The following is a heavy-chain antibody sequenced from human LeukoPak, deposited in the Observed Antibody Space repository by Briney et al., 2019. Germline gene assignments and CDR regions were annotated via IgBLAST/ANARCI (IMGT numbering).Heavy chain of an antibody. V-gene: IGHV4-4*07. CDR3: ARDGYSSSTSFDY. CDR1: GGSISSYY. Sequence: SETLSLTCTVSGGSISSYYWGWIRQPAGKGLEWIGRIYTSGSTNYNPSLKSRVTMSVDTSKNQFSLKLSSVTAADTAVYYCARDGYSSSTSFDYWGQGTLVTVSS. CDR2: IYTSGST. D-gene: IGHD6-6*01. J-gene: IGHJ4*02.